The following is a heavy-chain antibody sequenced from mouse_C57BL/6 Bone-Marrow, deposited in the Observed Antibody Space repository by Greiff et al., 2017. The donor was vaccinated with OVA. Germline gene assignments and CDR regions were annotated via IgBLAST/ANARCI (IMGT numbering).Heavy chain of an antibody. Sequence: VQLQQSGAELVRPGASVKLSCTASGFNIKDDYMHWVKQSHEQGLEWIGWIDPAHGDTEYASEFQGKATITAATSSNTAYLQLSSLTAEDTAVYYGTTHGSSYWYCDVWGTGTTVTVSS. CDR3: TTHGSSYWYCDV. D-gene: IGHD1-1*01. CDR1: GFNIKDDY. J-gene: IGHJ1*03. CDR2: IDPAHGDT. V-gene: IGHV14-4*01.